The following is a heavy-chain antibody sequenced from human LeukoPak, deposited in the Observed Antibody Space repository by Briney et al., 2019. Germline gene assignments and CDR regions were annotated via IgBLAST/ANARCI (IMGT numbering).Heavy chain of an antibody. Sequence: GGSLRLSCAASGFTFSSYAMHWVRQAPGKGLEWVAVISYDGSNKYYADYVKGRFTISRDNSKNTLYLQMNSLRAEDTAVYYCARDSYGADYWGQGTLVTVSS. J-gene: IGHJ4*02. D-gene: IGHD5-18*01. CDR2: ISYDGSNK. CDR1: GFTFSSYA. V-gene: IGHV3-30-3*01. CDR3: ARDSYGADY.